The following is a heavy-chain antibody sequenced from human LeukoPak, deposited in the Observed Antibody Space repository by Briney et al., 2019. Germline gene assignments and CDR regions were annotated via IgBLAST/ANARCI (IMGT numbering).Heavy chain of an antibody. J-gene: IGHJ3*02. CDR1: GGSISSGGYY. D-gene: IGHD3-22*01. V-gene: IGHV4-31*03. CDR3: ARGTPYYYDSSGYQDAFDI. CDR2: IYYSGST. Sequence: SGTLSLTCTVSGGSISSGGYYWSWIRQHPGKGLEWIGYIYYSGSTYYNPSLKSRVTISVDTSKNQFSLKLSSVTAADTAVYYCARGTPYYYDSSGYQDAFDIWGQGTMVTVSS.